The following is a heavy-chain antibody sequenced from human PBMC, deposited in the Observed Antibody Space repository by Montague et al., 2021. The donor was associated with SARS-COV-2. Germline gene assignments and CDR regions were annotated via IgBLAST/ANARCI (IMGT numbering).Heavy chain of an antibody. CDR3: ARQPQELDENYFDY. Sequence: SLRLSCAASGFTFSSYEMNWVRQAPGKGLEWVSYISNSASTIYYXDSXKDRFTISRDNAKNSLYLQMNSLRAEDTAIYYCARQPQELDENYFDYWGQGTLVTVSS. CDR1: GFTFSSYE. CDR2: ISNSASTI. J-gene: IGHJ4*02. V-gene: IGHV3-48*03. D-gene: IGHD1-1*01.